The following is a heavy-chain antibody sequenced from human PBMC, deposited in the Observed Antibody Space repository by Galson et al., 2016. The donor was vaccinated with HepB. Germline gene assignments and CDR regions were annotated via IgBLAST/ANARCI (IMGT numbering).Heavy chain of an antibody. V-gene: IGHV3-23*01. CDR1: GFTLSNYA. Sequence: SLRLSCAASGFTLSNYAMSWVRQAPGKGLEWVSAISGSTGRTYYADSVKGHFTISRDNYKNTLYLQMNSLRAGDTALYYCAKESPKNAGGAFDIWGQGTMVTVSS. CDR3: AKESPKNAGGAFDI. D-gene: IGHD1-1*01. J-gene: IGHJ3*02. CDR2: ISGSTGRT.